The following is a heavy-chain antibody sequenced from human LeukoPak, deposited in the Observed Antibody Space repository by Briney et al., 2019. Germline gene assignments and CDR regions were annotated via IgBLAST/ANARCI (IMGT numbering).Heavy chain of an antibody. CDR3: AKRITMVRGVISRWNYFDY. D-gene: IGHD3-10*01. V-gene: IGHV3-23*01. CDR1: GFTFSSYA. CDR2: ISGSGGST. J-gene: IGHJ4*02. Sequence: PGGSLRLSCAASGFTFSSYAMSWVRQAPGKGLEWVSAISGSGGSTYYADSVKGRFTISRDNSKNTLYLQMNSLRAEDTAVYYCAKRITMVRGVISRWNYFDYWGQGTLVTVSS.